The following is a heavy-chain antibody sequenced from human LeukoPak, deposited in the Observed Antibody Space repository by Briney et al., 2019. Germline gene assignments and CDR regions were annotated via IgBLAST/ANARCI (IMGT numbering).Heavy chain of an antibody. J-gene: IGHJ2*01. D-gene: IGHD3-22*01. CDR2: IYPGDSDT. V-gene: IGHV5-51*01. Sequence: GESLKISCKGSGSRFTSYWIGGVRQMPGKGLEWMGIIYPGDSDTSYSPSFQGQVTISADKSISTAYLQWSSLKASDTAMYYCARHRYDRSGYWYFDLWGRGTLVTVSS. CDR3: ARHRYDRSGYWYFDL. CDR1: GSRFTSYW.